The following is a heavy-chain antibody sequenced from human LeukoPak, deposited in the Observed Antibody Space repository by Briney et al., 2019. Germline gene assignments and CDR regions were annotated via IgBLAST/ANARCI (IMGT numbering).Heavy chain of an antibody. CDR2: IYTSGST. J-gene: IGHJ6*03. Sequence: SETLSLTCTVSGGSISSGSYYWSWIRQPAGKGLEWIGRIYTSGSTNYNPSLKSRVTISVDTSKNQFSLKLSSVTAADTAVYYCARDYYGSGKGYYYYYMDVWGKGTTVTISS. V-gene: IGHV4-61*02. D-gene: IGHD3-10*01. CDR1: GGSISSGSYY. CDR3: ARDYYGSGKGYYYYYMDV.